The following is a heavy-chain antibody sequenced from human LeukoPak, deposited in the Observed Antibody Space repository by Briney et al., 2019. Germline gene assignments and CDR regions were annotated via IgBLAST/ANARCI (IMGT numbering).Heavy chain of an antibody. CDR2: INPNSGGT. CDR1: GYTFTGYY. CDR3: AKDLDSIHW. Sequence: ASVKVSCKASGYTFTGYYIHWLRQAPGQGLEWMGRINPNSGGTNYAQKFQGRVTMTRDTSISTAYMDLSRLRSDDTAVYYCAKDLDSIHWWGQGTLVTVSS. V-gene: IGHV1-2*02. D-gene: IGHD3-22*01. J-gene: IGHJ4*02.